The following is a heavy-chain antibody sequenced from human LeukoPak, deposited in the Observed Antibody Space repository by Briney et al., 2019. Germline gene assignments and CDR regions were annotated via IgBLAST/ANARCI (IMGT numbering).Heavy chain of an antibody. CDR2: ISGSGGST. V-gene: IGHV3-23*01. J-gene: IGHJ4*02. CDR1: GFTFSSYA. CDR3: ARESDYYDSSGYYVYFDY. D-gene: IGHD3-22*01. Sequence: GGSLRLSCAASGFTFSSYAMSWVRQAPGKGLEWVSAISGSGGSTYYADSVKGRFTISRDNAKNSLYLQMNSLRAEDTAVYYCARESDYYDSSGYYVYFDYWGQGTLVTVSS.